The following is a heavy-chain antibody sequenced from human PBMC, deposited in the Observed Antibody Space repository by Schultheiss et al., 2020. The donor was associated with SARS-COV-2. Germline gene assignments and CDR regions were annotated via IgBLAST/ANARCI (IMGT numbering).Heavy chain of an antibody. J-gene: IGHJ6*02. Sequence: GGSLRLSCAASGFTFSSYWMSWVRQAPGKGLEWVANIKQDGSEKYYVDSVKGRFTISRDNAKNSLYLQMNSLRAEDTAVYYCARDGDIVVVPAAPNYYYYGMDVWGQGTTVTVSS. CDR2: IKQDGSEK. V-gene: IGHV3-7*01. CDR3: ARDGDIVVVPAAPNYYYYGMDV. D-gene: IGHD2-2*01. CDR1: GFTFSSYW.